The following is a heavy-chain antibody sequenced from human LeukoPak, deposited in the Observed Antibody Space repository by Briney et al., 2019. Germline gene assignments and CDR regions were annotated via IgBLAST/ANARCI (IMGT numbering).Heavy chain of an antibody. J-gene: IGHJ5*02. CDR1: GGTFSSNG. D-gene: IGHD4-23*01. CDR2: IIPIFGTA. Sequence: GASVKVSCKASGGTFSSNGISWVRQAPGQGLEWMGGIIPIFGTANYAQKFQGRVTMTRDMSTSTDYMELSSLRSEDTAVYYCARDNSVEDTAWWFDPWGQGTLVTVSS. V-gene: IGHV1-69*05. CDR3: ARDNSVEDTAWWFDP.